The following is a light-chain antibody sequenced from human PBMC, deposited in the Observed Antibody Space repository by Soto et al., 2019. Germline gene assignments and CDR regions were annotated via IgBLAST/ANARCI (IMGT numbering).Light chain of an antibody. V-gene: IGLV2-8*01. CDR3: SSYRGSNKYV. J-gene: IGLJ1*01. CDR2: EVS. Sequence: QSALTQPPSAPGSPGQSVTISCTGTSSDVGGYNYVSWYQQHPGKAPKLMIYEVSKRPSGVPDRFSGSKSGNTASLTVSGLQTEDEADYYYSSYRGSNKYVFGTGTKLTVL. CDR1: SSDVGGYNY.